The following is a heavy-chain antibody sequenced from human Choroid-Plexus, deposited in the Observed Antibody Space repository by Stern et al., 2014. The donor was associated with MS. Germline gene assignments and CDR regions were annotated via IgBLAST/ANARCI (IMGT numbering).Heavy chain of an antibody. Sequence: QVQLVQSGGGVVQPGRPLRLSCAASGFTFGSCAMHWVRQAPGKGLEWGAGVSYDGSNKYYEDSVKGRFTISRDNSQNTLYMQMSSLRDEDTAVYYCAKDRQYLTYFFDHWGQGSLVTVSS. CDR2: VSYDGSNK. J-gene: IGHJ5*02. D-gene: IGHD2/OR15-2a*01. CDR1: GFTFGSCA. V-gene: IGHV3-30*18. CDR3: AKDRQYLTYFFDH.